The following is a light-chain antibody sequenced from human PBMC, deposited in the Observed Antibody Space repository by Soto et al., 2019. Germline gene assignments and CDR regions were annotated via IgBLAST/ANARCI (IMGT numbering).Light chain of an antibody. V-gene: IGLV2-14*01. J-gene: IGLJ3*02. CDR3: SSSAGIYHYLV. CDR1: SSDVGGYNY. Sequence: QSALTQPASVSGSPGQSITMSCTGTSSDVGGYNYVSWYQQHPGKAPKLMIYEVSNRPSGVSNRFSGSKSGNTASLTISGLQAEDEADYYCSSSAGIYHYLVFGGGTKLTVL. CDR2: EVS.